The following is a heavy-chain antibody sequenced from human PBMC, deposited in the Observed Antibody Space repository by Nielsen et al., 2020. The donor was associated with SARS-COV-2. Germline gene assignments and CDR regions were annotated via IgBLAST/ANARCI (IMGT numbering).Heavy chain of an antibody. Sequence: GESLKISCAASGFTFSTFGMHWVRQAPGKGLEWVAPISHDGSKKYYADSVKGRFTISRDNSKNTLYLQMNTLRAEDTAVYYCARDSNWKFDYWGQGTLVTISS. CDR1: GFTFSTFG. CDR2: ISHDGSKK. J-gene: IGHJ4*02. CDR3: ARDSNWKFDY. D-gene: IGHD1-20*01. V-gene: IGHV3-30*03.